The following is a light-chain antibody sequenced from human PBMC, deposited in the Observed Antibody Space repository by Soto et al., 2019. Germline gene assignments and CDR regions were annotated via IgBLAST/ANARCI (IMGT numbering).Light chain of an antibody. CDR1: QDISNY. CDR3: QQYDNPPPMYT. CDR2: DAS. J-gene: IGKJ2*01. V-gene: IGKV1-33*01. Sequence: DIQMTQSPSSLSASVGDRVTITCQASQDISNYLNWYQQKPGKAPKLLIYDASNLETGVPSRFSGSGSGTDFTFTISCLQPEDIATYYCQQYDNPPPMYTFGQGTKLEIK.